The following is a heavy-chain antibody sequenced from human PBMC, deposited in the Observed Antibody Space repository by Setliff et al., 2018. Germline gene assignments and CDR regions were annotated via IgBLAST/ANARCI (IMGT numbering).Heavy chain of an antibody. CDR3: AREKSDSGVAVWNPSPDAFDI. Sequence: PSETLSLTCAVYGGSFSGYYWSWIRQPPGKGLEWIGEINHSGSTNYNPSLKSRVTISVDTSKNQFSLKLSSVTAADTAVYYCAREKSDSGVAVWNPSPDAFDIWGQGTMVTVSS. V-gene: IGHV4-34*01. CDR2: INHSGST. J-gene: IGHJ3*02. CDR1: GGSFSGYY. D-gene: IGHD3-3*01.